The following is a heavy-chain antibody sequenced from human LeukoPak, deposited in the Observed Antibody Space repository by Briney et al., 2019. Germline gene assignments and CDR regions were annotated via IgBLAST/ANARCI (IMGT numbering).Heavy chain of an antibody. CDR1: GYTFTSYD. J-gene: IGHJ4*02. CDR2: MNPNSGNK. CDR3: ASFLGRGWSGGYYFDY. Sequence: ASVKVSCKASGYTFTSYDINWVRQATGQGLEWMGWMNPNSGNKGYAQKFQGRVTMTRNTSISTAYMELSSLRSEDTAVYYCASFLGRGWSGGYYFDYWGQGTLVTVSS. D-gene: IGHD6-19*01. V-gene: IGHV1-8*01.